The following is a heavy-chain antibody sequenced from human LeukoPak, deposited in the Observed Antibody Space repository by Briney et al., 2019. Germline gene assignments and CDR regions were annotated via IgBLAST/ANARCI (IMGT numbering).Heavy chain of an antibody. V-gene: IGHV4-31*03. D-gene: IGHD6-13*01. CDR2: IYYSGST. J-gene: IGHJ5*02. CDR3: ARGTIAGVVYNRFDP. CDR1: GGSISSGGYY. Sequence: SETLSLTCTVSGGSISSGGYYWSWIRQHPGKGLEWIGYIYYSGSTYYNPSLKSRVTISVDTSKNQFSLKLSSVTAADTAVYYCARGTIAGVVYNRFDPWGQGTLVTVSS.